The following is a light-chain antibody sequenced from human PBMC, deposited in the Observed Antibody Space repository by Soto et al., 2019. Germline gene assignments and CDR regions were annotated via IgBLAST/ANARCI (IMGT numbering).Light chain of an antibody. CDR1: QSISSNY. V-gene: IGKV3-20*01. J-gene: IGKJ1*01. Sequence: EIVLTQSPGTLSLSPGERATLSCRASQSISSNYLAWYQQTPGQAPRLLIYDASSRAAGIADRFSGSGSGTDFTLTISRLEPEDFGVYYCQQYGGSPRTFGQGTKV. CDR3: QQYGGSPRT. CDR2: DAS.